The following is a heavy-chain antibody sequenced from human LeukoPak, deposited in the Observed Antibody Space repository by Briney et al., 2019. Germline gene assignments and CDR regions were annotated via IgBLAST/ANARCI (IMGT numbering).Heavy chain of an antibody. Sequence: GSLRLSCAASGFTFSNAWMSWIRQPPGKGLEWIGEINHSGSTNYNPSLKSRVTISVDTSKNQFSLKLSSVTAADTAVYYCASNYDFWSGYSTSFDYWGQGTLVTVSS. CDR2: INHSGST. J-gene: IGHJ4*02. D-gene: IGHD3-3*01. CDR3: ASNYDFWSGYSTSFDY. CDR1: GFTFSNAW. V-gene: IGHV4-34*01.